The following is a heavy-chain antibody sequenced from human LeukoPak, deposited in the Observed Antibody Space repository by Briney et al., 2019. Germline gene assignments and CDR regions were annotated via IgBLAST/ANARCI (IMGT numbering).Heavy chain of an antibody. CDR2: IWYDGSDK. CDR1: GFTFSSYG. Sequence: GGSLRLSCAASGFTFSSYGMHWVRQAPGKGLEWVAVIWYDGSDKYYGDSVKGRFTISRDNSKNTLYLQTNSLRAEDAAVYYCVRDITMVRGVIEGIDYWGQGTLVTVSS. D-gene: IGHD3-10*01. J-gene: IGHJ4*02. CDR3: VRDITMVRGVIEGIDY. V-gene: IGHV3-33*01.